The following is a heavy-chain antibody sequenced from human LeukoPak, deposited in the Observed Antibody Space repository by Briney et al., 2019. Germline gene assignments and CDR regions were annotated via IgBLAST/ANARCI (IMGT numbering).Heavy chain of an antibody. CDR1: GFTFSDYY. Sequence: GGSLRLSYAASGFTFSDYYMSWIRQAPGKGLEWVSYISSSGSTIYYADSVKGRFTISRDNAKNSLYLQMSSLRAEDTAVYYCARAPYYYGSGSHADYWGQGTLVTVSS. D-gene: IGHD3-10*01. V-gene: IGHV3-11*01. CDR2: ISSSGSTI. CDR3: ARAPYYYGSGSHADY. J-gene: IGHJ4*02.